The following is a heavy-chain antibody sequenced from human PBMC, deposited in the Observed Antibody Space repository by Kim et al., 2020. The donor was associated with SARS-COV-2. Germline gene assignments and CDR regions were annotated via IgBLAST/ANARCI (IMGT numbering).Heavy chain of an antibody. V-gene: IGHV3-74*01. D-gene: IGHD1-26*01. J-gene: IGHJ5*02. Sequence: GGSLRLSCAASGFTFSSYWMHWVRQAPGKGLVWVSRINSDGSSTSYADSVKGRFTISRDNAKNTLYLQMNSLRAEDTAVYYCARDKVGATNSGVSGFDPWGQGTLVTVSS. CDR2: INSDGSST. CDR1: GFTFSSYW. CDR3: ARDKVGATNSGVSGFDP.